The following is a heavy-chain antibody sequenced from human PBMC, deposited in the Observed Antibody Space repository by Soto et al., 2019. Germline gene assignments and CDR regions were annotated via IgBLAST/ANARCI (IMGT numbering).Heavy chain of an antibody. CDR1: GYTFTSYA. Sequence: ASVKVSCKASGYTFTSYAMHWVRQAPGQRLEWMGWINAGNGNTKYSQKFQGRVTITRDTSASTAYMELSSLRSEDTVVYYCARESRTGYFDYWGQGTLVTVSS. D-gene: IGHD7-27*01. J-gene: IGHJ4*02. CDR2: INAGNGNT. CDR3: ARESRTGYFDY. V-gene: IGHV1-3*01.